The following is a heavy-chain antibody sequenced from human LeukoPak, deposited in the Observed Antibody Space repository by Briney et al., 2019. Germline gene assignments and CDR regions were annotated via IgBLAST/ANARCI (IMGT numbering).Heavy chain of an antibody. J-gene: IGHJ6*02. V-gene: IGHV3-33*01. CDR2: IWYDGSNK. Sequence: GGSLRLSCAASGLTFRSYGMHWVRQAPGKGLEWVAVIWYDGSNKHYADSVKGRFTISRDNSKNTLYLQMNSLRAEDTAVYYCARDQSGYSTTWSGGMDVWGQGTTVTVSS. D-gene: IGHD5-18*01. CDR3: ARDQSGYSTTWSGGMDV. CDR1: GLTFRSYG.